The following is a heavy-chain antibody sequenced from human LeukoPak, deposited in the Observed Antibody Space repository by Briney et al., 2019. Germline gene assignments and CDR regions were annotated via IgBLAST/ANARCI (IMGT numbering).Heavy chain of an antibody. CDR2: IIPIFGTA. Sequence: GASVKVSCKASGGTFSSYAISWVRQAPGQGLEWMGGIIPIFGTANYAQKFQGRVTITADESTSTAYMELSSLRSEDTAVYYCARRYFGFGELSPFDPWGQGTLVTVSS. CDR1: GGTFSSYA. D-gene: IGHD3-10*01. CDR3: ARRYFGFGELSPFDP. V-gene: IGHV1-69*13. J-gene: IGHJ5*02.